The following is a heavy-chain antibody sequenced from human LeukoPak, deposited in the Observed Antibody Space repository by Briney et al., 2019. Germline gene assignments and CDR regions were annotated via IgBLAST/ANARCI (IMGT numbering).Heavy chain of an antibody. J-gene: IGHJ4*02. CDR2: IYYSGST. CDR1: GGSISSSSYH. Sequence: SETLSLTCTVSGGSISSSSYHWGWIRQPPGKGLEWIGSIYYSGSTYYNPSLKSRVTISVDTSKNQFSLKLSSVTAADTAVYYCARTWSSGWYYFDYWGQGTLVTVSS. V-gene: IGHV4-39*01. D-gene: IGHD6-19*01. CDR3: ARTWSSGWYYFDY.